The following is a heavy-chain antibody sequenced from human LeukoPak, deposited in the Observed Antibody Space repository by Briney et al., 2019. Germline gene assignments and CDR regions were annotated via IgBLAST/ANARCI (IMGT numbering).Heavy chain of an antibody. CDR3: AKEVAYGYGSDAFDI. CDR2: ISYDGSNK. J-gene: IGHJ3*02. D-gene: IGHD5-18*01. CDR1: GFTFSSYG. V-gene: IGHV3-30*18. Sequence: QSGGSLRLSCAASGFTFSSYGMHWVRQAPGKGLEWVAVISYDGSNKYYADSVKGRFTISRDNSKNTLYLQMNSLRAEDTAVYYCAKEVAYGYGSDAFDIWGQGTMVTVSS.